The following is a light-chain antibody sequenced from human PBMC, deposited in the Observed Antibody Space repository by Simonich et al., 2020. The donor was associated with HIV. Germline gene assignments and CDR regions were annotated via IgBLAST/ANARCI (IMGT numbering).Light chain of an antibody. CDR2: WAS. V-gene: IGKV4-1*01. CDR3: QQYYSTPPT. CDR1: QSVLYSSNNRNN. J-gene: IGKJ3*01. Sequence: DVVMTQSPDSLAVSLGARATINCKSSQSVLYSSNNRNNLAWYQQKPGPPPKLPNYWASTRASGVPDRFSGSGSGTDFTLTISRLQAEDVAVYYCQQYYSTPPTFGPGTKVDIK.